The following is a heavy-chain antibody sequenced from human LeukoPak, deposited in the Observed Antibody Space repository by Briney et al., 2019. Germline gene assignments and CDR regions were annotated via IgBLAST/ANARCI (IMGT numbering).Heavy chain of an antibody. CDR1: GGSISSYY. V-gene: IGHV4-59*01. D-gene: IGHD5-24*01. CDR2: IYYSGST. CDR3: ARDGDGYNSNFDY. Sequence: PSETLSLTCTVSGGSISSYYWSWIRQPPGKGLEWLGYIYYSGSTNYNPSLKSRVTISVDTSKNQFSLKLSSVTAADTAVYYCARDGDGYNSNFDYWGQGTLVTVSS. J-gene: IGHJ4*02.